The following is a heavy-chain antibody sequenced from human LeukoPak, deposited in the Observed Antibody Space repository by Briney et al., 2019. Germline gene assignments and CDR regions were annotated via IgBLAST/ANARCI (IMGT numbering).Heavy chain of an antibody. D-gene: IGHD6-19*01. V-gene: IGHV3-74*01. CDR1: GFTFNTYW. Sequence: GGSLKLSCAASGFTFNTYWMHWVRQAPGKGLVWVSPINPDGTVTTYADSVKGRFTISRDNAKNTLYLQMNSLKAEDTAVYYCVRDSPSGFFDLWGRGTLVTVSS. CDR2: INPDGTVT. J-gene: IGHJ2*01. CDR3: VRDSPSGFFDL.